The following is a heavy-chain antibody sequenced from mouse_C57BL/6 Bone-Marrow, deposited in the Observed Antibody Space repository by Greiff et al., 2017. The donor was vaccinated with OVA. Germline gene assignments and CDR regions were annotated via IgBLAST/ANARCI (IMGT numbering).Heavy chain of an antibody. CDR2: IDPENGDT. V-gene: IGHV14-4*01. CDR3: TRWLYYFDY. J-gene: IGHJ2*01. D-gene: IGHD2-3*01. CDR1: GFNIKDDY. Sequence: VQLQQSGAELVRPGASVKLSCTASGFNIKDDYMHWVKQRPEQGLEWIGWIDPENGDTAYASKFQGKATITADTSSNTAYLQLSSLTSEDTAVYYCTRWLYYFDYWGQGTTLTVSS.